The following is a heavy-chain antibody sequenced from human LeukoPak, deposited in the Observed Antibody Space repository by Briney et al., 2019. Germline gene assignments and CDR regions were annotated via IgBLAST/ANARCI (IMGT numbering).Heavy chain of an antibody. D-gene: IGHD3-22*01. CDR3: ASQWYYYDSSGLDAFDI. CDR1: GGSISKSSYY. Sequence: SETLSRTCTVSGGSISKSSYYWGWTREPPGEGLEWLGRIYYSGSAYYNPSLKSRVTISVDTSKSQFSLKLSSVTAADTAMYYCASQWYYYDSSGLDAFDIWGQGTMVTVSS. J-gene: IGHJ3*02. V-gene: IGHV4-39*01. CDR2: IYYSGSA.